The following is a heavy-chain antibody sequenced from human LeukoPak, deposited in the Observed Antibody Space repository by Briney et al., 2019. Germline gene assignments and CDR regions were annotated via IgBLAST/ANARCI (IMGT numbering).Heavy chain of an antibody. J-gene: IGHJ3*02. D-gene: IGHD3-22*01. CDR3: ASDSSGYYRMGSAFDI. V-gene: IGHV4-59*01. CDR2: IYYSGST. Sequence: SETLSLTCTVSGGSISSYYWSWIRQPPGKGLEWIGYIYYSGSTNYNPSLKSRVTISVDTSKNQFSLKLSSVTAADTAVYYCASDSSGYYRMGSAFDIWGQGTMVTVSS. CDR1: GGSISSYY.